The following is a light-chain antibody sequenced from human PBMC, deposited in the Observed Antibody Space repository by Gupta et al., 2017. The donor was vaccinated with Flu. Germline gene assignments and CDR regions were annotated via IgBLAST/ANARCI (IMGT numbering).Light chain of an antibody. CDR3: SSYTSSNTWV. CDR1: SSDFGIYNR. CDR2: EVS. V-gene: IGLV2-18*02. Sequence: QSALTQPASVSGSPGQSITISCTGTSSDFGIYNRVSWYQQPPGTAPKLLISEVSNRPSGVPDRFSGSKSGNTASLTISGLQAEDEADYYCSSYTSSNTWVFGGGTKLTVL. J-gene: IGLJ3*02.